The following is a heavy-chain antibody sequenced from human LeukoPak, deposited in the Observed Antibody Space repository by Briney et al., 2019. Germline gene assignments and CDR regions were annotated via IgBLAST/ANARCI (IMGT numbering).Heavy chain of an antibody. CDR3: ATDAYYFDY. CDR1: QYTFANYS. J-gene: IGHJ4*02. Sequence: GPSGKPSCSAAQYTFANYSINWMRQTTGQGLEWLGWMNPNSGNTGYAQRFQGRDAMTRNTSITTAYMELSSLRAEDSAVYYCATDAYYFDYWGQGTLVTVSS. CDR2: MNPNSGNT. V-gene: IGHV1-8*01.